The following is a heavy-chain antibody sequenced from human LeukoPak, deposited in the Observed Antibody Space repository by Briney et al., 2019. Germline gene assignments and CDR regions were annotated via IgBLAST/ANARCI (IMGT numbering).Heavy chain of an antibody. D-gene: IGHD3-10*01. V-gene: IGHV4-59*01. CDR3: ARDEDSAYGSGSYLS. CDR1: GGSISGYY. CDR2: LYYSGST. Sequence: SETLSLTCTVSGGSISGYYWSWVRQPPGKGLEWIRYLYYSGSTNYNPSLKSRVTISVDTSKNQFSLKLSSVTAADTAVYYCARDEDSAYGSGSYLSWGQGTLVTVSS. J-gene: IGHJ5*02.